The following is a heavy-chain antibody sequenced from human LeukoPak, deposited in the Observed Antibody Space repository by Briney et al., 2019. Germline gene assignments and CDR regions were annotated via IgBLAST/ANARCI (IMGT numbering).Heavy chain of an antibody. J-gene: IGHJ6*03. CDR1: GFTFSSYW. Sequence: GGSLRLSCAASGFTFSSYWMSWVRQAPGKGLEWVANIKQDGSEKYHVDSVKGRFTISRDNAKNSLYLQMNSLRAEDTAVYYCARGTHYYDYYMDVWGKGTTVTISS. CDR3: ARGTHYYDYYMDV. CDR2: IKQDGSEK. V-gene: IGHV3-7*01.